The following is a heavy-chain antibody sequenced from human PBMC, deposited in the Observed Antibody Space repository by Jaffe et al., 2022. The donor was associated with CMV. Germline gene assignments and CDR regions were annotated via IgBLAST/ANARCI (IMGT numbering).Heavy chain of an antibody. CDR1: GFTFGDYA. V-gene: IGHV3-49*04. D-gene: IGHD4-17*01. J-gene: IGHJ4*02. CDR2: IRSKAYGGTT. CDR3: TRHDYGDYEVDY. Sequence: EVQLVESGGGLVQPGRSLRLSCTASGFTFGDYAMSWVRQAPGKGLEWVGFIRSKAYGGTTEYAASVKGRFTISRDDSKSIAYLQMNSLKTEDTAVYYCTRHDYGDYEVDYWGQGTLVTVSS.